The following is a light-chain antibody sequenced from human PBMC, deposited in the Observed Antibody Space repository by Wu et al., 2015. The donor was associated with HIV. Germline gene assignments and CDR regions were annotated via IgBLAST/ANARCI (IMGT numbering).Light chain of an antibody. CDR1: QSVASF. Sequence: EIVLTQSPGTLSLSPGERATLSCRASQSVASFLAWYQQKPGQAPRLLIYDASNRATGIPARFSGSGSGTDFTLTISSLEPEDFAVYYCQQRRYWPLSFGPGTKVEI. CDR2: DAS. V-gene: IGKV3-11*01. J-gene: IGKJ3*01. CDR3: QQRRYWPLS.